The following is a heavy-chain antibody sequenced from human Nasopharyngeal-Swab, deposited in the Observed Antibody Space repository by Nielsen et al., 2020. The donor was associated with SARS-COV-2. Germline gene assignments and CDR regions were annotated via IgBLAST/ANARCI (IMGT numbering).Heavy chain of an antibody. D-gene: IGHD1-26*01. Sequence: KVSCKGSGYSITNYWIGWVRQMPGKGLEWMGNVYPGDSDTRYSPSFQGQVTISADKSISTAYLQWSSLKASDTAMYYCATSYSGSYYDAFDIWGQGTMVTVFS. V-gene: IGHV5-51*01. CDR3: ATSYSGSYYDAFDI. CDR2: VYPGDSDT. CDR1: GYSITNYW. J-gene: IGHJ3*02.